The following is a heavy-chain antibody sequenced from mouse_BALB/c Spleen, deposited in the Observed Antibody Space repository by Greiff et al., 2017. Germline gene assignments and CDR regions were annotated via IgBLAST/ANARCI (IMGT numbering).Heavy chain of an antibody. CDR2: IDPSDSET. CDR1: GYTFTSYW. CDR3: ARGPTALDY. V-gene: IGHV1-69*02. Sequence: QVQLQQPGAELVKPGAPVKLSCKASGYTFTSYWMNWVKQRPGRGLEWIGRIDPSDSETHYNQKFKDKATLTVDKSSSTAYIQLSSLTSEDSAVYYCARGPTALDYWGQGTTLTVSS. D-gene: IGHD1-2*01. J-gene: IGHJ2*01.